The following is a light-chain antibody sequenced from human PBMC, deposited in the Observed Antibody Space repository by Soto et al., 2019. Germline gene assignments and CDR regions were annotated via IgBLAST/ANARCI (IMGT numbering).Light chain of an antibody. V-gene: IGKV3-11*01. J-gene: IGKJ5*01. Sequence: EIVLTQFPATLSLFPGETATLSCRASQTVGTYLAWYQQKPGQAPRLLISDASNRATGVPTRFSGSGSGTDFTLTICSLEPEDFAVYFCQQRNNWPMITFGQGTRLEIK. CDR3: QQRNNWPMIT. CDR1: QTVGTY. CDR2: DAS.